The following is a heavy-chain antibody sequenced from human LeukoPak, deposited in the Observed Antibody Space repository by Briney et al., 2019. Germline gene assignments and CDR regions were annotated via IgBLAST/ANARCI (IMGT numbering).Heavy chain of an antibody. J-gene: IGHJ5*02. CDR2: ISTYNGDT. CDR1: GYTFTSYG. V-gene: IGHV1-18*01. Sequence: ASVKVSCKASGYTFTSYGVSWVRQAPGQGLEWMGWISTYNGDTNYAQKIQGRVTMTTDTSTSTAYMELGSLRSDDTAVYYCARDWYCSGGSCYDCFDPWGQGTLVTVSS. CDR3: ARDWYCSGGSCYDCFDP. D-gene: IGHD2-15*01.